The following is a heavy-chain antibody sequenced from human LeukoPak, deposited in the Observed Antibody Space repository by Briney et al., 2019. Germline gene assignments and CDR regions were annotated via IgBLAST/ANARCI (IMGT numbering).Heavy chain of an antibody. CDR1: GFTFSSYS. Sequence: GGSLRLSCAASGFTFSSYSMNWVRQAPGKGLEWVSAISGSGGSTYYADSVKGRFTISRDNSKNTLYLQMNSLRAGDTAVYYCAKRKGSVAGSPYYYYYMDVWGKGTTVTVSS. J-gene: IGHJ6*03. CDR2: ISGSGGST. D-gene: IGHD6-19*01. CDR3: AKRKGSVAGSPYYYYYMDV. V-gene: IGHV3-23*01.